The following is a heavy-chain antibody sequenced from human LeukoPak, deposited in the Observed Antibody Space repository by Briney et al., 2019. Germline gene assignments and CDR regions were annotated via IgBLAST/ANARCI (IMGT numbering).Heavy chain of an antibody. J-gene: IGHJ4*02. CDR2: INHSGST. V-gene: IGHV4-34*01. CDR3: ARPGYSGYDIDY. D-gene: IGHD5-12*01. Sequence: SETLSLTCAVYGGSFSGYYWSWIRQPPGKGLEWIGEINHSGSTNYNPSLKSRVTISVDTSKNQFSLKLSSVTAADTAAYYCARPGYSGYDIDYWGQGTLVTVSS. CDR1: GGSFSGYY.